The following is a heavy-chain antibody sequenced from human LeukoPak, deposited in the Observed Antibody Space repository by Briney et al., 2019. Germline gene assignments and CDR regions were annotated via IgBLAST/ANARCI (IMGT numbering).Heavy chain of an antibody. Sequence: RPSETLSLTCTVSGGSISSYYWSWIRQPAGKGLEWIGRIYTSGSTNYNPSLKSRVTMSVDTSKNQFSLKLSSVTAADTAVYYCARAGGRGSYHDAFDIWGQGTMVTVSS. J-gene: IGHJ3*02. D-gene: IGHD1-26*01. CDR1: GGSISSYY. CDR2: IYTSGST. V-gene: IGHV4-4*07. CDR3: ARAGGRGSYHDAFDI.